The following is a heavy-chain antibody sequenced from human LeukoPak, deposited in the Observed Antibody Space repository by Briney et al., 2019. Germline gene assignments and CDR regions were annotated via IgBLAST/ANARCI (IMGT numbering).Heavy chain of an antibody. J-gene: IGHJ4*02. D-gene: IGHD1-26*01. CDR3: AGDKTTGGYYEFDY. CDR1: GFSVSSNY. Sequence: GESLRLSCAASGFSVSSNYMSWVRQAPGKGLEGVSVISNDGRTYYADSVKGRFTISRDNSKNTVSLQMDSLRAEDAAIYYCAGDKTTGGYYEFDYWGQGTLVTVSP. CDR2: ISNDGRT. V-gene: IGHV3-53*01.